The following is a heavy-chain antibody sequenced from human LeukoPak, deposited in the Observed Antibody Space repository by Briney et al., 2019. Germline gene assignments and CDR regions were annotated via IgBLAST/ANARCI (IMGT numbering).Heavy chain of an antibody. CDR2: ISGSGGST. V-gene: IGHV3-23*01. Sequence: GGSLRLSCAASGFTFSSCAMSWVRQAPGKGLEWVSAISGSGGSTYYADSVKGRFTISRDNSKNTLYLQMNSLRAEDTAVYYCAKVLAHSGSLLWDYWGQGTLVTVSS. D-gene: IGHD1-26*01. J-gene: IGHJ4*02. CDR1: GFTFSSCA. CDR3: AKVLAHSGSLLWDY.